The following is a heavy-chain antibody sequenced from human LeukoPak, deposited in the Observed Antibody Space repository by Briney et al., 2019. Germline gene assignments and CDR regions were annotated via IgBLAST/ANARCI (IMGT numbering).Heavy chain of an antibody. CDR1: GFTFSSYW. J-gene: IGHJ6*02. V-gene: IGHV3-7*01. CDR3: ARDLIDILTGYYYYYGMDV. Sequence: GGSLRLSCAASGFTFSSYWMSWVRQAPGKGLEWVANMKQDGSEKYYVDSVKGRFTISRDNAKNSLYLQMNSLRAEDTAVYYCARDLIDILTGYYYYYGMDVWGQGTTVTVSS. CDR2: MKQDGSEK. D-gene: IGHD3-9*01.